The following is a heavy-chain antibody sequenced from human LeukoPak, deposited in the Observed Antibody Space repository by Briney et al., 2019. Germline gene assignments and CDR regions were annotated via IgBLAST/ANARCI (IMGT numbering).Heavy chain of an antibody. D-gene: IGHD3-3*01. V-gene: IGHV4-39*07. Sequence: SETLSLTCTVSGGSISSSYSYWGWIRQPPGKGLEWIGNIYYSGSTYYNPSLKSRVTISVDTSKNQFSLKLSSVTAADTAVYYCARGRQSITIFGVVIINYYMDVWGKGTTVTVSS. CDR1: GGSISSSYSY. J-gene: IGHJ6*03. CDR3: ARGRQSITIFGVVIINYYMDV. CDR2: IYYSGST.